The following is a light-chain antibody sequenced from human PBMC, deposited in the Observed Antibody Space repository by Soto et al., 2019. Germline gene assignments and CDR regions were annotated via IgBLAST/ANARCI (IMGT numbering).Light chain of an antibody. J-gene: IGLJ2*01. CDR2: EVT. CDR1: SSDVGAYNS. Sequence: QSALTQPPSASGSPGQSVTISCTGTSSDVGAYNSVSWYQQHPGKAPKLIIYEVTKRPSGVPDRFSGSKSGNTASLTVSGLQAEDEADYYCNSYAGSNTFVVFGGGTKLTVL. V-gene: IGLV2-8*01. CDR3: NSYAGSNTFVV.